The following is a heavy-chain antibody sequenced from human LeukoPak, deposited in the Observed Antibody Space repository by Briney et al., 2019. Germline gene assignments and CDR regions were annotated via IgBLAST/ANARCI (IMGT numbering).Heavy chain of an antibody. V-gene: IGHV1-2*06. J-gene: IGHJ4*02. CDR2: INPNGGGT. CDR3: NYYGSGSYYDY. CDR1: GYTFTGYY. Sequence: VASVKVSCKASGYTFTGYYMHWVRQAPGQGREWMGRINPNGGGTNYAQKFQGRVTMTRDTSISTAYMELSRLRSDDTAVYYCNYYGSGSYYDYWGQGTLVTVSS. D-gene: IGHD3-10*01.